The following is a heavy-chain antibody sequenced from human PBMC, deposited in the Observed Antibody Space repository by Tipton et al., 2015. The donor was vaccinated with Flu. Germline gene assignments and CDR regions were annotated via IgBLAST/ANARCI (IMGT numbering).Heavy chain of an antibody. J-gene: IGHJ3*02. V-gene: IGHV5-51*01. CDR2: IYPGDSDI. Sequence: QLVQSGAEVKKPGESLKISCKGSGYNFTSYWIGWVRQMPGKGLEWMGVIYPGDSDIRYSPSFQGQVAISADKSISTAYLQWSSLKASDTAMYYCARCGREAVGPTTTDAFDIWGQGTMVTVSS. CDR1: GYNFTSYW. D-gene: IGHD1-26*01. CDR3: ARCGREAVGPTTTDAFDI.